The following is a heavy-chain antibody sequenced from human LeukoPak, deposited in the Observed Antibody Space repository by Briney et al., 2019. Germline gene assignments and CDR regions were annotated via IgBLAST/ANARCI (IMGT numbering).Heavy chain of an antibody. CDR1: GYSFTNYW. V-gene: IGHV5-10-1*01. CDR3: ATGASKVTTDFANY. J-gene: IGHJ4*02. D-gene: IGHD4-17*01. CDR2: IDPSDSYT. Sequence: GESLKISCKGSGYSFTNYWISWVRQMPGKGLEWMGRIDPSDSYTKYSPSFEGHVAISVDKSISTAFLQWNSLKASDSAMYYCATGASKVTTDFANYWGQGTQVAVSS.